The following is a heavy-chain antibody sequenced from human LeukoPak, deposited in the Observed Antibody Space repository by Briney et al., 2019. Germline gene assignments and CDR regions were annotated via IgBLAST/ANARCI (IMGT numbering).Heavy chain of an antibody. CDR3: ASVSSGYYYGAFDI. J-gene: IGHJ3*02. D-gene: IGHD3-22*01. Sequence: PSETLSLTCTVSGGSISSYYWSWTRQPPGKGLEWIGYIYYSGSTNYNPSLKSRVTISVDTSKNQFSLKLSSVTAADTAVYYCASVSSGYYYGAFDIWGQGTMVTVSS. CDR1: GGSISSYY. CDR2: IYYSGST. V-gene: IGHV4-59*08.